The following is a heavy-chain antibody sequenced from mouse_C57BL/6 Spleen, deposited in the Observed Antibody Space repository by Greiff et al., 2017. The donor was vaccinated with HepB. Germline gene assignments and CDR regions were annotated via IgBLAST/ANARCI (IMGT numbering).Heavy chain of an antibody. CDR2: IYPRSGNT. CDR3: ARRRELGSFDY. CDR1: GYTFTSYG. D-gene: IGHD4-1*01. V-gene: IGHV1-81*01. J-gene: IGHJ2*01. Sequence: QVQLKESGAELARPGASVKLSCKASGYTFTSYGISWVKQRTGQGLEWIGEIYPRSGNTYYNEKFKGKATLTADKSSSTAYMELRSLTSEDSAVYFCARRRELGSFDYWGQGTTLTVSS.